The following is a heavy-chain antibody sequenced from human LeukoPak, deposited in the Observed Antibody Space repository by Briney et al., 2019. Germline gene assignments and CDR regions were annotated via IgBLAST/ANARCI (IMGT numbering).Heavy chain of an antibody. CDR1: GFTFRTYA. Sequence: GGSLRLSCAASGFTFRTYAMTWVRQAPGMGLEWVSAITNGGGGTYYADSVKGRFTVSRDNSKNTLYLQMNSLRAEDTAVYYCAKGSIAAAGTLPDYWGQGTLVTVSS. CDR3: AKGSIAAAGTLPDY. J-gene: IGHJ4*02. CDR2: ITNGGGGT. D-gene: IGHD6-13*01. V-gene: IGHV3-23*01.